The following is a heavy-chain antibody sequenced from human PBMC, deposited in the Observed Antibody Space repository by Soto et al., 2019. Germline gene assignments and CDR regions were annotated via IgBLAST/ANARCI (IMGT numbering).Heavy chain of an antibody. CDR2: IYHSGST. J-gene: IGHJ4*02. CDR3: ARGNVVAIDY. CDR1: GGSISSGGSS. V-gene: IGHV4-30-2*01. D-gene: IGHD2-21*01. Sequence: QLQLQESGSGLVKPSQTLSLTCAVSGGSISSGGSSWNWIRQPPGKGLEWIGYIYHSGSTYYNPSPKSRVPISVDSSKNQSSLKLSSVTAADTAVHYGARGNVVAIDYWGQGTLVTVSS.